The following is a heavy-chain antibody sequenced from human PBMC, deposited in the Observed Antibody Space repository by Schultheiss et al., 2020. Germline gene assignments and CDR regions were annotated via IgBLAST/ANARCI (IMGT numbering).Heavy chain of an antibody. V-gene: IGHV4-31*11. CDR2: IYYSGST. D-gene: IGHD4-17*01. CDR1: GGSFSGYY. J-gene: IGHJ4*02. CDR3: AREGNVGDYGDYLYDY. Sequence: SETLSLTCAVYGGSFSGYYWSWIRQHPGKGLEWIGYIYYSGSTYYNPSLKSRVTISVDTSKNQFSLKLSSVTAADTAVYYCAREGNVGDYGDYLYDYWGQGTLVTVSS.